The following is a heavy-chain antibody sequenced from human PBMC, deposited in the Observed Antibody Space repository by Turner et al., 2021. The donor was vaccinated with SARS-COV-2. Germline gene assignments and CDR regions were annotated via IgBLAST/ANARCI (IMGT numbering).Heavy chain of an antibody. CDR2: IVPIFGTA. CDR3: ARSTGYGSSGSTFDH. D-gene: IGHD3-22*01. CDR1: GGPVSTYA. V-gene: IGHV1-69*01. J-gene: IGHJ4*01. Sequence: QLPLVQSGTEVTKPGSSVRISCQASGGPVSTYAITCVRQDPGQALAWMVGIVPIFGTANYAQKCQGTVTITADEYTSTAYMERSSLRSDDTAVYYCARSTGYGSSGSTFDHWGHGTLVSVSS.